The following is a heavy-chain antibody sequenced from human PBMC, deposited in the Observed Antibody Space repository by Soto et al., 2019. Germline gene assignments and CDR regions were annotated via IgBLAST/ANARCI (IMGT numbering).Heavy chain of an antibody. CDR3: ARVEPVDTAMVGGAYWFAP. Sequence: GASVKVSCKASGGTFSSYAISWVRQAPGQGLEWMGGIIPIFGTANYAQKFQGRVTITADESTSTAYMELSSLRSEDTAVYYCARVEPVDTAMVGGAYWFAPWGQGTLITVSS. CDR2: IIPIFGTA. D-gene: IGHD5-18*01. V-gene: IGHV1-69*13. J-gene: IGHJ5*02. CDR1: GGTFSSYA.